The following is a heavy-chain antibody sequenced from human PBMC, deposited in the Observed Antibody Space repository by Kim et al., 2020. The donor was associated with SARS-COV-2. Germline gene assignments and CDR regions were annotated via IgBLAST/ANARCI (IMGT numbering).Heavy chain of an antibody. CDR1: GGSFSGYY. J-gene: IGHJ4*02. CDR2: INHSGST. Sequence: SETLSLTCAVYGGSFSGYYWSWIRQPPGKGLEWIGEINHSGSTNYNPSLKSRVTISVDTSKNQFSLKLSSVTAADTAVYYCARVAADGGHYDIAPSFDYWGQGTLVTVSS. CDR3: ARVAADGGHYDIAPSFDY. D-gene: IGHD3-9*01. V-gene: IGHV4-34*01.